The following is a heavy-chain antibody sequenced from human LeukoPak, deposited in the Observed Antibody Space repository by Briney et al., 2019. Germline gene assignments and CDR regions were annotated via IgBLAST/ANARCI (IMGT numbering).Heavy chain of an antibody. CDR1: GFTFSSYG. D-gene: IGHD4-17*01. V-gene: IGHV3-30*02. Sequence: PGGSLRLSCAASGFTFSSYGMHWVRQATGKGLEWVAFIRYDGSNKYYADSVKGRFTISRDNSKNTLYLQMNSLRAEDTAVYYCAKDLYGDFPSANDYWGQGTLVTVSS. CDR3: AKDLYGDFPSANDY. CDR2: IRYDGSNK. J-gene: IGHJ4*02.